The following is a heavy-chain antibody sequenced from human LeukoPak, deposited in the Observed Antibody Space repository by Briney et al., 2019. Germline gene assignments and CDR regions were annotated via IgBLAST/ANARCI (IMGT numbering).Heavy chain of an antibody. CDR1: GFTFDDYG. J-gene: IGHJ4*02. D-gene: IGHD3-16*02. V-gene: IGHV3-23*01. CDR3: ARDLTFGGVIVDY. CDR2: ISNGGSVT. Sequence: QAGGSLRLSCAASGFTFDDYGMSWVRQAPGKGLEWVSTISNGGSVTYYADSVKGRFTISRDNSKNTLFLQMNSPRAEDTAVYYCARDLTFGGVIVDYWGQGTLVTVSS.